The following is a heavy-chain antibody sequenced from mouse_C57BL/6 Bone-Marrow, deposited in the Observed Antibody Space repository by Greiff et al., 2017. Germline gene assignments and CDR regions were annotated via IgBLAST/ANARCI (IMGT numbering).Heavy chain of an antibody. CDR1: GYAFTNYL. D-gene: IGHD2-4*01. J-gene: IGHJ1*03. V-gene: IGHV1-54*01. CDR3: ARLRRGGWYFDV. Sequence: QVQLKESGAELVRPGTSVKVSCKASGYAFTNYLIEWVKQRPGQGLEWIGVINPGSGGTNYNEKFKGKATLTADKSSSTAYMQLSSLTSEDSAVYFCARLRRGGWYFDVWGTGTTVTVSS. CDR2: INPGSGGT.